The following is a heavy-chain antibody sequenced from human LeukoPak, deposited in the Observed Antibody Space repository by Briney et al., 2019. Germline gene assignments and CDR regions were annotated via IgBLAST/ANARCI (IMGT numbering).Heavy chain of an antibody. V-gene: IGHV1-2*06. D-gene: IGHD6-19*01. CDR1: GYTFTGYY. CDR3: ARDLGAYSSGWYSHDAFDI. CDR2: INPNSVGT. Sequence: ASVKVACKASGYTFTGYYMHWVRQVPGQGLEWMGRINPNSVGTNYAQKFQGRVTMTRDTSISTAYMELSRLRSDDTAVYYCARDLGAYSSGWYSHDAFDIWGQGTMVTVSS. J-gene: IGHJ3*02.